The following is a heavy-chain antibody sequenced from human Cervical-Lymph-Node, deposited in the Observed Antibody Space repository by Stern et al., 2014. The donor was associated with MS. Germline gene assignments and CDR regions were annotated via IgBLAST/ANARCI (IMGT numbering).Heavy chain of an antibody. CDR1: GFSLSTSGVG. CDR3: PRALYGDYFDY. CDR2: MYWSDDK. D-gene: IGHD4-17*01. J-gene: IGHJ4*02. Sequence: QVTLRESGPTLVKPTQTLTLTCTFSGFSLSTSGVGVGWIRQPPGKALEWLALMYWSDDKYYSPSLKNRLTITKDTSKNQVVLTLTNMDPVDTATYYCPRALYGDYFDYWGQGSLGTVSS. V-gene: IGHV2-5*01.